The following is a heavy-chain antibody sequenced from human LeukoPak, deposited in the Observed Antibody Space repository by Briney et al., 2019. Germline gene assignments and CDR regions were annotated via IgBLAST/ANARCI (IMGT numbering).Heavy chain of an antibody. CDR2: IDTSGGST. D-gene: IGHD6-6*01. J-gene: IGHJ4*02. Sequence: PGGSLRLSCAASGFTFSSYAMTWVRQAPGKGLEWVSGIDTSGGSTYYADSVKGRFTISRDNSKNTVYLQMNSLRAEDTAVDYCAKPGGIAARNYFDYWGQGALVTVSS. CDR1: GFTFSSYA. V-gene: IGHV3-23*01. CDR3: AKPGGIAARNYFDY.